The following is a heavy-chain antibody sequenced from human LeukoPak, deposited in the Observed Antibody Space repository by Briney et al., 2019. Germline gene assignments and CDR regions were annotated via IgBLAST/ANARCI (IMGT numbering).Heavy chain of an antibody. Sequence: PSEALSPTCTVSGGSISSYYWSWIRQPPGKGLEWIGYIYYSGSTSYNPSLKSRVTISVDTSKNQFSLKLSSVTAADTAVYYCARGLDPMSFDYWGQGTLVTVSS. CDR3: ARGLDPMSFDY. J-gene: IGHJ4*02. V-gene: IGHV4-59*01. CDR1: GGSISSYY. CDR2: IYYSGST. D-gene: IGHD3-22*01.